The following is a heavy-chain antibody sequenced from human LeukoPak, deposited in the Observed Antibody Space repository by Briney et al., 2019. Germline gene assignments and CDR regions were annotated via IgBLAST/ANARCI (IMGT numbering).Heavy chain of an antibody. CDR2: ISAYNGNT. CDR1: GYTFTNYG. CDR3: ARGITDPLDY. V-gene: IGHV1-18*04. D-gene: IGHD3-10*01. J-gene: IGHJ4*02. Sequence: ASVKVSCKASGYTFTNYGISRVRQAPGQGLEWMGWISAYNGNTNYAQTLQGRVTMTTDTSTSTAYMELRSLRSDDSAVYYCARGITDPLDYWGQGTLVTVSS.